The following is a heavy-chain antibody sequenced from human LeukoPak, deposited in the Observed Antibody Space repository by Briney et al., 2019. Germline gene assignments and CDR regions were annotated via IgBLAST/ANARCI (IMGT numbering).Heavy chain of an antibody. J-gene: IGHJ4*02. CDR3: AKDVTMTGSGGVFDY. CDR1: GFTFSNYA. Sequence: GGSLRLSCAASGFTFSNYAMHWVRQAPGKGLEWVAIISYDGSSKYYADSVKGRFTISTDNSKNTLYLQMSSLRGEDTAVYYCAKDVTMTGSGGVFDYWGQGTLVTVSS. D-gene: IGHD2-8*02. CDR2: ISYDGSSK. V-gene: IGHV3-30*18.